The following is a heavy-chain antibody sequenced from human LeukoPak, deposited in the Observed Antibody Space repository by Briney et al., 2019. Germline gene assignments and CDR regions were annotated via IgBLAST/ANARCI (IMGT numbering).Heavy chain of an antibody. V-gene: IGHV3-21*01. CDR3: GRAFPPLRTASAGDL. CDR2: ISGRSSHV. Sequence: GSLRLSCSASGLSFSDYDMNWFRQAPGKGLEWNSSISGRSSHVYYGDSVKGRFSISRDNAMNSVFLQMNSLGVDDTAVYYCGRAFPPLRTASAGDLWGQGTLVTVSS. J-gene: IGHJ4*02. D-gene: IGHD3-16*01. CDR1: GLSFSDYD.